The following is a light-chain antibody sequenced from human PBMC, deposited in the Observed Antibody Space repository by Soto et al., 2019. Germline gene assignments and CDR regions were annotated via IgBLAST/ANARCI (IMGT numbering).Light chain of an antibody. CDR1: QSVVSTY. CDR2: GAS. J-gene: IGKJ4*01. CDR3: QQYDNLPLT. Sequence: EIVLTQSPGTLSLSPGERATLSCRASQSVVSTYLAWYQQKPGQAPRLLISGASDRATGIPDRCSGSGSGTDFTLTISRLEPDDFAVYYCQQYDNLPLTFGGGTEV. V-gene: IGKV3-20*01.